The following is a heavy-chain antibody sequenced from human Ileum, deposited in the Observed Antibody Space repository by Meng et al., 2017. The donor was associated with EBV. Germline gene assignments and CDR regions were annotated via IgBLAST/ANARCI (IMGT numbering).Heavy chain of an antibody. CDR2: IHPSGIT. V-gene: IGHV4-34*01. CDR1: GWSFSDYY. J-gene: IGHJ4*02. Sequence: QVHLQQWGAGLLKPLXXXXLTCGVYGWSFSDYYWSWIRQSPGKGLEWIGEIHPSGITNHNPSLNSRVTISVDTSKNQFSLKLTSVTAADTAMYYCTRGLDYAKQGYWGQGTLVTVSS. CDR3: TRGLDYAKQGY. D-gene: IGHD4-17*01.